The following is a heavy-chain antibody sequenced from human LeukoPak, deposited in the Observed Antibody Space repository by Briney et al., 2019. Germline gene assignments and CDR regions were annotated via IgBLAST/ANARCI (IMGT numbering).Heavy chain of an antibody. Sequence: SETLSLTCNVSGYSISRGYYWGWILQPPGKGLEWIGSVHHTGSTYYNPSLRSRVSISVDKSTNHISLEVTSVTAADTAVYYCARDWGFGDSEDWFDPWGQGTLVTVSS. CDR1: GYSISRGYY. J-gene: IGHJ5*02. CDR3: ARDWGFGDSEDWFDP. D-gene: IGHD3-10*01. CDR2: VHHTGST. V-gene: IGHV4-38-2*02.